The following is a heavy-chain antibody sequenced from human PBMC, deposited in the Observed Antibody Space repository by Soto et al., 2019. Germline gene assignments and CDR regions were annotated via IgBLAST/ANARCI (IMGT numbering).Heavy chain of an antibody. CDR1: KFIFSTYA. V-gene: IGHV3-23*01. CDR2: IRGSGDGT. J-gene: IGHJ3*01. CDR3: TGDPNGDYIGAFDF. D-gene: IGHD4-17*01. Sequence: EVQVLESGGGSIQPGGSLSLSCTTSKFIFSTYAMTWVRQAPGEGLEWVSSIRGSGDGTSYADSVRGRFTISRDNSKNTLYLRMNSLRVEDTAVYYCTGDPNGDYIGAFDFWGQGMLVTVSS.